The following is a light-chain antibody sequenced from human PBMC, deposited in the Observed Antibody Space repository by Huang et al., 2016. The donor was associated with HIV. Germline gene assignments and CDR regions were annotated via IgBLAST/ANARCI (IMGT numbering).Light chain of an antibody. CDR3: QQYGSSQT. CDR2: GAA. CDR1: QSGSGSY. V-gene: IGKV3-20*01. Sequence: EIVLTQSPGTLSLSPGERATLSCRASQSGSGSYLAWYQQKPGQAPRLLIYGAAARATGIPDRFSGSGSGTDFTLTISRLEPEDFAVYYCQQYGSSQTFGQGTKLEIK. J-gene: IGKJ2*01.